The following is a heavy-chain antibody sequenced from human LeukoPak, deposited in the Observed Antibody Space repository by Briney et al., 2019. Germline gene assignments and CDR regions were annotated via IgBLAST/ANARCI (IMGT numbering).Heavy chain of an antibody. D-gene: IGHD5-12*01. CDR2: IKQDGSEK. CDR3: AKGGGYEAQYYYYYMDV. Sequence: PGGSLRLSCVASGFTFNTFAMIWVRQPPGKGLEWVANIKQDGSEKYYVDSVKGRFTISRDNAKNSLYLQMNSLRAEDTAVYYCAKGGGYEAQYYYYYMDVWGKGTTVTISS. V-gene: IGHV3-7*01. CDR1: GFTFNTFA. J-gene: IGHJ6*03.